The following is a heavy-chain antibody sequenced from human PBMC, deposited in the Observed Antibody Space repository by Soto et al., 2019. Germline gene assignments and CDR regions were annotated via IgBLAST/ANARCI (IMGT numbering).Heavy chain of an antibody. CDR2: IRSKAYNYAT. J-gene: IGHJ4*02. CDR3: AVGVKGDFDY. V-gene: IGHV3-73*02. Sequence: EVQLVESGGGLVQPGGSLKLSCAASGFSFSGSAIHWVRQASGKGLEWVGRIRSKAYNYATPYAESVRGRFTISRDDSKNTAYLQMNSLKLEDTAVYYCAVGVKGDFDYWGQGTLVTVSS. CDR1: GFSFSGSA. D-gene: IGHD1-26*01.